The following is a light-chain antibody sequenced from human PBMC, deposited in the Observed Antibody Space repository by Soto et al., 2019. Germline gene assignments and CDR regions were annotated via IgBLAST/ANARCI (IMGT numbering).Light chain of an antibody. Sequence: EIVMTQTPANLSVSPGERATLSCRASQSVSSNLAWYQQKPGQAPRLLIYVASTRATGIPARFSGSGSGTEFTLTISSLQSEDFAIYYYQQCNNWLSLTLGEGTKVEIK. V-gene: IGKV3-15*01. CDR2: VAS. CDR1: QSVSSN. CDR3: QQCNNWLSLT. J-gene: IGKJ4*01.